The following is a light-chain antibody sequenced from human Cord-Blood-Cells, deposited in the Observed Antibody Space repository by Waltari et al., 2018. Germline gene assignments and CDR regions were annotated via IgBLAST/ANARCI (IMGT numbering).Light chain of an antibody. CDR3: NSRDSSGNHVV. J-gene: IGLJ2*01. CDR2: GKN. V-gene: IGLV3-19*01. CDR1: SLRSYH. Sequence: SSELTQDPAVSVALGQTVRITCQGDSLRSYHASWYQQKPGQAPVLVIYGKNNRPSGIPDRFSGSSSGNKASLTITGAQAEDEADYYCNSRDSSGNHVVFGGGTKLTVL.